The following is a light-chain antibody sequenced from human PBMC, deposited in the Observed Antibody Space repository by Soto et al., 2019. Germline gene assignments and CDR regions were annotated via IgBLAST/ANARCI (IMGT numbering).Light chain of an antibody. CDR2: EVS. CDR1: ISDVGGYNY. V-gene: IGLV2-14*01. Sequence: QSVLTQPASVSGSPGQSITISCTGTISDVGGYNYVSWYQQHPGKVPKLVIYEVSNRPSGVSNRFSGSKSANTASLAISGLQAEDEADYYCSSYTSSGTYVFGTGTQLTVL. J-gene: IGLJ1*01. CDR3: SSYTSSGTYV.